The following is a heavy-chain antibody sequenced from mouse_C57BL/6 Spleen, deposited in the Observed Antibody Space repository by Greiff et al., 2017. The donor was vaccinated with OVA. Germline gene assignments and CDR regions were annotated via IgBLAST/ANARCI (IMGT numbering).Heavy chain of an antibody. CDR3: ARSDYGSSGYAMDY. CDR1: GYTFTSYW. D-gene: IGHD1-1*01. CDR2: IDPSDSET. J-gene: IGHJ4*01. Sequence: VQLQQSGAELVRPGSSVKLSCKASGYTFTSYWMHWVKQRPIQGLEWIGNIDPSDSETHYNQKFKDKATLTVDKSSSTAYMQLSSLTSEDSAVYYCARSDYGSSGYAMDYWGQGTSVTVSS. V-gene: IGHV1-52*01.